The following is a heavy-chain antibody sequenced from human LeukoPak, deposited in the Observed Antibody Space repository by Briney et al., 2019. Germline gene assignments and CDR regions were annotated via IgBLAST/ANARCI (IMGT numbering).Heavy chain of an antibody. Sequence: PGGSLRLSCATSGFTVSGNAMAWVRQAPGKRLEWVSGLGSDGRTHYADFVKGRFTISRDDFHNILYLQMNSLRGEDTALYYYVKDISGWTFDSWGQGTLVTVSS. D-gene: IGHD2-15*01. J-gene: IGHJ4*02. V-gene: IGHV3-23*01. CDR2: LGSDGRT. CDR3: VKDISGWTFDS. CDR1: GFTVSGNA.